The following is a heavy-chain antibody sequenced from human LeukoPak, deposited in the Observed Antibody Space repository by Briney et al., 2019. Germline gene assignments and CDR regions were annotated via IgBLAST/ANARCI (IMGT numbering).Heavy chain of an antibody. CDR2: IIPIFGTA. V-gene: IGHV1-69*13. D-gene: IGHD6-13*01. J-gene: IGHJ4*02. Sequence: ASVKVSCKASGGTFSSYAISWVRQAPGQGLEWMGGIIPIFGTANYAQKFQVRVTITADESTSTAYMELSSLRSEDTAVYYCARDLIAAAGYYFDYWGQGTLVTVSS. CDR3: ARDLIAAAGYYFDY. CDR1: GGTFSSYA.